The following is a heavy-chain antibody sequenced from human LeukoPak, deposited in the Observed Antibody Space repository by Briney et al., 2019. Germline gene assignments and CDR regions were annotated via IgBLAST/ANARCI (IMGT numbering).Heavy chain of an antibody. CDR2: ISSSGSTI. Sequence: GGSLRLSCAASGFTVSSNYMSWVRQAPGKGLEWVSYISSSGSTIYYADSVKGRFTISRDNAKNSLYLQMNSLRAEDAAVYYCARDRISAISRGWFDPWGQGTLVTVSS. V-gene: IGHV3-11*04. J-gene: IGHJ5*02. CDR3: ARDRISAISRGWFDP. D-gene: IGHD2-21*01. CDR1: GFTVSSNY.